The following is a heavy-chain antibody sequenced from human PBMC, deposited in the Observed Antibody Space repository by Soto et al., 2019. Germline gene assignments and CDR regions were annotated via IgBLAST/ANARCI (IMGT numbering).Heavy chain of an antibody. CDR2: INPSGGST. V-gene: IGHV1-46*01. CDR1: GYTFTSYY. Sequence: GASVKVSCKASGYTFTSYYMHWVRQAPGQGLEWMGIINPSGGSTSYAQKFQGRVTMTRDTSTSTVYMELSSLRSEDTAVYYCARVCSGGDCYHQFDSWGQGTLVPVSS. J-gene: IGHJ5*01. CDR3: ARVCSGGDCYHQFDS. D-gene: IGHD2-21*02.